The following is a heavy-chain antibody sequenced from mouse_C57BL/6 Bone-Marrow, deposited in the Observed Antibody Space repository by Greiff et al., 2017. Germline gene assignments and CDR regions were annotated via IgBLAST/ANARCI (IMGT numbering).Heavy chain of an antibody. CDR3: ARWGIGYGSSYGFAY. V-gene: IGHV1-9*01. J-gene: IGHJ3*01. CDR2: ILPGSGST. D-gene: IGHD1-1*01. CDR1: GYTFTGYW. Sequence: QVQLQQSGAELMKPGASVKLSCKATGYTFTGYWIEWVKQRPGHGLECIGEILPGSGSTNYNEKFKGKATFTADTSSNTAYMQLSSRTTEYSAIYYCARWGIGYGSSYGFAYWGQGTLVTVSA.